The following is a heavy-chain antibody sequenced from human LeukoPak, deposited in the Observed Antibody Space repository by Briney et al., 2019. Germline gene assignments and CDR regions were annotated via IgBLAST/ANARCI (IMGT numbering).Heavy chain of an antibody. CDR1: GYTFTSYD. D-gene: IGHD3-22*01. V-gene: IGHV1-8*03. Sequence: ASVKVSCKASGYTFTSYDINWVRQATGQGLEWMGWMNPNSGNTGYAQKFQGRVTITRNISISTAYMELSSLRSEDTAVYYCARDTYHYDSSGNSGWFDPWGQGTLVTVSS. CDR3: ARDTYHYDSSGNSGWFDP. J-gene: IGHJ5*02. CDR2: MNPNSGNT.